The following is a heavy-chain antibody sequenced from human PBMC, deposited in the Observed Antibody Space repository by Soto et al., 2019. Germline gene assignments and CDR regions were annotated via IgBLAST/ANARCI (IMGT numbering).Heavy chain of an antibody. Sequence: PSESLSLTGNVSNGSLHSYYGRWIRQPPGKELEWIGNIYYRGTTNYNPSLQGRVTMSIDTSKNQFSLMLTSVTAADTAVYYCTRVATAVPSWGRGVLVTVSS. J-gene: IGHJ5*02. CDR3: TRVATAVPS. V-gene: IGHV4-59*12. CDR1: NGSLHSYY. CDR2: IYYRGTT. D-gene: IGHD5-18*01.